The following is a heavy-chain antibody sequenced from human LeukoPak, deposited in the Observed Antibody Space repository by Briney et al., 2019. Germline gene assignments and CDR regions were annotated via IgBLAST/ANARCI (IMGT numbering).Heavy chain of an antibody. Sequence: GVPLRLSCAASGFTFSYYWMHWVRQAPGKGLVWVSRISGDGSITDYADSVKGRFTISRDNAKNTLYLQMNSLRAEDSAMYYCGRLVEAGPAYWGQGTLVTVSS. D-gene: IGHD6-13*01. V-gene: IGHV3-74*01. CDR3: GRLVEAGPAY. CDR2: ISGDGSIT. CDR1: GFTFSYYW. J-gene: IGHJ4*02.